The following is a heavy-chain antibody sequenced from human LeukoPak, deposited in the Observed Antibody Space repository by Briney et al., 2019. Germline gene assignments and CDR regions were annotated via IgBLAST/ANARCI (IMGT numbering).Heavy chain of an antibody. CDR1: GSTFSSYD. CDR3: ARGPYGTGSHFDF. V-gene: IGHV1-8*02. J-gene: IGHJ4*02. D-gene: IGHD3-10*01. Sequence: ASVKVSCKASGSTFSSYDINWVRQATGQGLEWMGWMNPNRGDTGYTPGFQGRVTITRDTSISTAYMELSSLRSEDTAVYYCARGPYGTGSHFDFWGQGTLVTVSS. CDR2: MNPNRGDT.